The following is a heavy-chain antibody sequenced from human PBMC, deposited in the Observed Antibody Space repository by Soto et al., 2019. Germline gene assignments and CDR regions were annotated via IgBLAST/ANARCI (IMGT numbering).Heavy chain of an antibody. Sequence: GASVKVSCKASGYTFTSYYMHWVRQAPGQGLEWMGIINPSGGSISYAQKFQGRVTMTRDTSTSTVYMELSSLRSEDTAVYYCARDHPVSSAYYYYGMDVWGQGTTVTVSS. CDR2: INPSGGSI. J-gene: IGHJ6*02. V-gene: IGHV1-46*01. CDR1: GYTFTSYY. CDR3: ARDHPVSSAYYYYGMDV. D-gene: IGHD6-6*01.